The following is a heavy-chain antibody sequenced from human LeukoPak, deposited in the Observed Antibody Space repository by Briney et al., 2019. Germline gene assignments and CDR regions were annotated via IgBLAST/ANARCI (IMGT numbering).Heavy chain of an antibody. CDR3: ARHFAYSSSSYFDY. Sequence: SETLSLTCAVYGGSFSGYYWSWIRQPPGKGLEWIREINHSGSTNYNPSLKSRVTMSEDKSKNQFSLRLYSVTVADTAVYYCARHFAYSSSSYFDYWGQGSLVTVSS. V-gene: IGHV4-34*01. J-gene: IGHJ4*02. CDR1: GGSFSGYY. D-gene: IGHD6-6*01. CDR2: INHSGST.